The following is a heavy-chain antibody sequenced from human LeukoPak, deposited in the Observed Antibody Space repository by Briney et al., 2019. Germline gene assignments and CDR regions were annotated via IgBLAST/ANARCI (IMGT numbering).Heavy chain of an antibody. CDR2: IRYDGSNK. CDR1: GFTFSSYV. CDR3: ARGSQEDGYIIDY. J-gene: IGHJ4*02. D-gene: IGHD5-24*01. Sequence: PGGSLRLSCAASGFTFSSYVMRWVRQAPGKGLEWVAFIRYDGSNKYYSDSVKGRFTISRDNSKNTLYLQMNSLRSEDTAVYYCARGSQEDGYIIDYWGQGTLVTVSS. V-gene: IGHV3-30*02.